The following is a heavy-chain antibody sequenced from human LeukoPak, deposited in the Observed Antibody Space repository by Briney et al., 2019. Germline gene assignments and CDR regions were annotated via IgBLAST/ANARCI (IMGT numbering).Heavy chain of an antibody. D-gene: IGHD1-14*01. Sequence: GGSLRPSCAASGFTVITNDMTWVRQAPGKGLEGVSVLYSDGNTKYADSVQGRFTISRDNSKNTLYLEMNSLSPDDTAVYYCARGVEPLAANTLAYWGQGTLVTVSS. CDR3: ARGVEPLAANTLAY. CDR1: GFTVITND. V-gene: IGHV3-53*01. J-gene: IGHJ4*02. CDR2: LYSDGNT.